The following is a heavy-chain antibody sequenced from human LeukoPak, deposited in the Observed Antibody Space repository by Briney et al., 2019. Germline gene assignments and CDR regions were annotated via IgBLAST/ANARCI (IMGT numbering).Heavy chain of an antibody. D-gene: IGHD1/OR15-1a*01. V-gene: IGHV4-39*01. CDR3: SREHYSTSGY. Sequence: SETLSLTCTVSGGSISSSSHHWAWIRQPPGKGLEWIASIYYTGNSYYNPSLRSRLTISVDSSKDQFSLRLSSVTAADTAVYYCSREHYSTSGYWGQGILVTVSS. CDR2: IYYTGNS. CDR1: GGSISSSSHH. J-gene: IGHJ4*02.